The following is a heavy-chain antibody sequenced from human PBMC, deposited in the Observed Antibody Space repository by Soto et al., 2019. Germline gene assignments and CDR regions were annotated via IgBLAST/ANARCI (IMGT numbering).Heavy chain of an antibody. V-gene: IGHV3-15*01. J-gene: IGHJ6*02. CDR3: TTVSIVVVPAAIGYYYYYYGMDV. CDR1: GFTFSNAW. CDR2: IKSKTDGVTT. D-gene: IGHD2-2*02. Sequence: GGALRLSCAASGFTFSNAWMSWVRQSPGKGLEWVGRIKSKTDGVTTDYAAPVKGRFTISRDDSKNTLYLQMNSLKTEDTAVYYCTTVSIVVVPAAIGYYYYYYGMDVWGQGTTVTVSS.